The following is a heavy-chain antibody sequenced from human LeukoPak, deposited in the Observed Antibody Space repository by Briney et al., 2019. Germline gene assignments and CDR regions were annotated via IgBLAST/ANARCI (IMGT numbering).Heavy chain of an antibody. V-gene: IGHV3-7*01. CDR1: GFSLSYHW. J-gene: IGHJ4*02. CDR2: INVDGSEK. D-gene: IGHD3-22*01. CDR3: VRDDDRPDNGLDY. Sequence: PGGSLRLSCAASGFSLSYHWMSWVRQAPGKGLEWVANINVDGSEKYYVDSVKGRFTISRDNAKNSLYLQMNSLSADDTAVYYCVRDDDRPDNGLDYWGQGTLVTVSS.